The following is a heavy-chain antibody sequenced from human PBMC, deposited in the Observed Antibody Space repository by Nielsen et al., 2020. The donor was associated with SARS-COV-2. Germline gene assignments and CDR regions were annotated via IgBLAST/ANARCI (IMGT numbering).Heavy chain of an antibody. D-gene: IGHD3-3*01. CDR3: ARGVTIFGVVIPHFDY. V-gene: IGHV1-8*02. Sequence: ALVKVSCKASGYTFAGYYMHWVRQATGQGLEWMGWMNPNSGNTGYAQKFQSRVTMTRNTSISTAYMELSSLRSEDTAVYYCARGVTIFGVVIPHFDYWGQGTLVTVSS. CDR2: MNPNSGNT. CDR1: GYTFAGYY. J-gene: IGHJ4*02.